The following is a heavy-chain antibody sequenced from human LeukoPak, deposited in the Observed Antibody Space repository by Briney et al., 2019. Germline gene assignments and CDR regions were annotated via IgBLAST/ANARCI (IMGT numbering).Heavy chain of an antibody. CDR2: IYWDDDK. CDR3: AHASTTVTGFDY. CDR1: GFSLSTSGVG. V-gene: IGHV2-5*02. Sequence: SGPTLVKPTQTLTLTCTFSGFSLSTSGVGVGWIRQPPGKALEWLALIYWDDDKRYSPSLKSRLTISKDTSKKQVVLTMTNMDPVDTATYYCAHASTTVTGFDYWGQGTLVTVSS. J-gene: IGHJ4*02. D-gene: IGHD4-17*01.